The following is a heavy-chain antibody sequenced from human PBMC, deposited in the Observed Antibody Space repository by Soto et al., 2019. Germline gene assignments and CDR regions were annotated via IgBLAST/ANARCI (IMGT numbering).Heavy chain of an antibody. D-gene: IGHD2-21*02. V-gene: IGHV4-59*01. CDR2: ISYSGST. CDR1: GGSISNYY. J-gene: IGHJ6*02. Sequence: SETLSLTCTVSGGSISNYYWSWIRQPPGKGLEWIGYISYSGSTNYNPSLKSRVTISLDTSKNQFSLNLNSLTAADTAVYYCARDLWGYCGTDCYPLDVWGQGTTVTVS. CDR3: ARDLWGYCGTDCYPLDV.